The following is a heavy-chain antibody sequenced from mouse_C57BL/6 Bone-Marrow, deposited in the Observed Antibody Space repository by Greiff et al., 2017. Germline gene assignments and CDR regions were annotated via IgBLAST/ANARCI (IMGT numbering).Heavy chain of an antibody. V-gene: IGHV1-55*01. CDR2: IYPGSGST. Sequence: VQLQQPGAELVKPGASVKMSCKASGYTFTSYWITWVKQRPGQGLEWIGDIYPGSGSTNYNEKFKSKATLTVDTSSSTAYMQLSSLTSEDSAVYYGARPYYSNSGYFDVWGTGTTVTVSS. CDR3: ARPYYSNSGYFDV. J-gene: IGHJ1*03. CDR1: GYTFTSYW. D-gene: IGHD2-5*01.